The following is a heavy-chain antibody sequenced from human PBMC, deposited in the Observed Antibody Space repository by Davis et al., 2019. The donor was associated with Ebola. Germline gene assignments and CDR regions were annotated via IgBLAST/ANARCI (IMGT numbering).Heavy chain of an antibody. D-gene: IGHD3-9*01. V-gene: IGHV4-31*03. J-gene: IGHJ6*02. Sequence: SETLSLTCTVSGGSISSGGYYWSWIRQHPGKGLEWIGYIYYSGSTYYNPSLKSRVTISVDTSKNQFSLKLSSVTAADTAVYYCARYGLRYFDWLPPPYGMDVWGQGTTVTVSS. CDR1: GGSISSGGYY. CDR3: ARYGLRYFDWLPPPYGMDV. CDR2: IYYSGST.